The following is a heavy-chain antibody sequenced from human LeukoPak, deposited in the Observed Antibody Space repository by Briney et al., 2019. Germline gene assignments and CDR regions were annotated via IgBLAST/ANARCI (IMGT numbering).Heavy chain of an antibody. J-gene: IGHJ6*03. V-gene: IGHV3-20*04. CDR3: ARENGEYSYDYYYYYYMDV. Sequence: GGSLRLSRAASGFTFDDYGMSWVRQAPGKGLEWVSGINWNGGSTGYADSVKGRFTISRDNAKNSLYLQMNSLRAEDTALYYCARENGEYSYDYYYYYYMDVWGKGTTVTVSS. CDR2: INWNGGST. CDR1: GFTFDDYG. D-gene: IGHD5-18*01.